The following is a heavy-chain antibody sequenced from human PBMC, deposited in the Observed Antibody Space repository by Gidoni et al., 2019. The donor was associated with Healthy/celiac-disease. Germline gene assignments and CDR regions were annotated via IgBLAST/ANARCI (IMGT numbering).Heavy chain of an antibody. CDR2: CYYSGST. CDR3: ARHGKSYYGKVAFNI. Sequence: LRLQESRPELVTPSETLALTLTAPGCPIRSSCSYLGWVRQPPGKGLAWIGSCYYSGSTYYNPCRRGRVTISVDTSRNQFSLKVSSVTTTDTAVYYGARHGKSYYGKVAFNICAEGTMVTVSS. CDR1: GCPIRSSCSY. V-gene: IGHV4-39*01. D-gene: IGHD1-26*01. J-gene: IGHJ3*02.